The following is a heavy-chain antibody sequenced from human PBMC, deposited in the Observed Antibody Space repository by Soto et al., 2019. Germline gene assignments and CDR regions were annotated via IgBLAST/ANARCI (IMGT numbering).Heavy chain of an antibody. Sequence: QVQLVQSGAEVKKPGASVKVSCKASGYTFTNYGISWVRQAPGQGLEWMGWISTYNGNTNYAQKLQGRVTMPTDTSTSTAYMALRSLRSAVTAVYYCGRRDDFWNGYIDSWGQGTLVTVSS. CDR3: GRRDDFWNGYIDS. CDR2: ISTYNGNT. CDR1: GYTFTNYG. D-gene: IGHD3-3*01. J-gene: IGHJ4*02. V-gene: IGHV1-18*01.